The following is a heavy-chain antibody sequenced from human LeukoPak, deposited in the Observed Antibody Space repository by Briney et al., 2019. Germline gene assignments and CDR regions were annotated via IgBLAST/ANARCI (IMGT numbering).Heavy chain of an antibody. CDR3: ARDVVPAAIRHDAFDI. V-gene: IGHV3-48*01. CDR2: ISSSSSTI. CDR1: GFTFSSYS. J-gene: IGHJ3*02. Sequence: PGGSLRLSCAASGFTFSSYSMNWVRQAPGKGLEWVSYISSSSSTIYYADSVKGRFTISRDNAKNSLYLQMNSLRAEDTAVYYCARDVVPAAIRHDAFDIWGQGTMVTVSS. D-gene: IGHD2-2*02.